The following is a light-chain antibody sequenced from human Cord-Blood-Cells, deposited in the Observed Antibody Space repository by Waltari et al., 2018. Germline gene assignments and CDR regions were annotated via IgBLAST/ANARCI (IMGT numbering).Light chain of an antibody. J-gene: IGLJ2*01. CDR3: SSYTSSSTLVV. CDR1: SSDVGGYNY. CDR2: DVS. Sequence: QSALTQPASVSGSPGQSITISCTGTSSDVGGYNYVSWYQQHPGKAPKLRIYDVSNRPSGVSKRFSGSMSGNTASLTISGLQAEDEADYYCSSYTSSSTLVVFGGGTKLTVL. V-gene: IGLV2-14*01.